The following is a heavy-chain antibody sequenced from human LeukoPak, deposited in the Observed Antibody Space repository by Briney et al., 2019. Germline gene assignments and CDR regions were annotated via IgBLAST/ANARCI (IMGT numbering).Heavy chain of an antibody. CDR1: GGTFSSYA. CDR3: ARAYSSNWYRIDAFDI. CDR2: IIPIFGTA. J-gene: IGHJ3*02. D-gene: IGHD6-13*01. V-gene: IGHV1-69*05. Sequence: ASVKVSCKASGGTFSSYAISWVRQAPGQGLEWMGGIIPIFGTANYAQKFQGRVTITTDESTSTAYMELSSLRSEDTAVYYCARAYSSNWYRIDAFDIWGQGTMVTVSS.